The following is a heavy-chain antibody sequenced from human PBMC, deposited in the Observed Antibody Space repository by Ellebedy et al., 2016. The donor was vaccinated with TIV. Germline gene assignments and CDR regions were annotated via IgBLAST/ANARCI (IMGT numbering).Heavy chain of an antibody. CDR1: RGTFSSYA. V-gene: IGHV1-69*13. CDR2: IIPIFGTA. CDR3: ARGRGSAMGDFDY. Sequence: SVKVSXKASRGTFSSYAISWVRQAPGQGLEWMGGIIPIFGTANYAQKFQGRVTITADESTSTAYMELSSLRSEDTAVYYCARGRGSAMGDFDYWGQGTLVTVSS. D-gene: IGHD5-18*01. J-gene: IGHJ4*02.